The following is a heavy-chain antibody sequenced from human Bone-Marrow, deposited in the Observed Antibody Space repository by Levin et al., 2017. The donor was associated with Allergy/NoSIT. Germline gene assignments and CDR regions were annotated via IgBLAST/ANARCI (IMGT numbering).Heavy chain of an antibody. CDR3: ARDSYSVDDFDY. D-gene: IGHD5/OR15-5a*01. J-gene: IGHJ4*02. V-gene: IGHV7-4-1*02. Sequence: GESLKISCKASGYTFTNFAMDWVRQAPGRGLEWMGWIHTKTGNPTYAQGFTGRFVFSLDTSASTAYLQISSLAAEDTAVYYCARDSYSVDDFDYWGQGTLVTVSS. CDR1: GYTFTNFA. CDR2: IHTKTGNP.